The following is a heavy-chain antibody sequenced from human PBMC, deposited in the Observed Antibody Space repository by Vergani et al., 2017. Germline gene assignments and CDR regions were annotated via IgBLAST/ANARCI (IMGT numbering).Heavy chain of an antibody. J-gene: IGHJ6*03. D-gene: IGHD6-25*01. Sequence: QVQLQESGPGVVKPSQTLSLTCAVSGGSISSGDHCWTWIRQRPGKGLEWIGYIFYSGTTYDNPSLRSRLTISVDTSQNQFSLKLRSVTAADTAVYYCARVDTXVPATSHCYYMDVWGKGTTVVVSS. V-gene: IGHV4-31*11. CDR3: ARVDTXVPATSHCYYMDV. CDR2: IFYSGTT. CDR1: GGSISSGDHC.